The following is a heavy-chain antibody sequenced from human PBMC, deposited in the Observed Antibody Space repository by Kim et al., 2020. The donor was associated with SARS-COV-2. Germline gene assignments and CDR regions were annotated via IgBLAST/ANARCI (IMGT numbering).Heavy chain of an antibody. CDR2: T. Sequence: TNNAQKLQDKVAMTTDTSTNTVYMELRGLGSDDTATYYCARSGPSITGFDYWGQGTLVTVSS. CDR3: ARSGPSITGFDY. J-gene: IGHJ4*02. D-gene: IGHD1-20*01. V-gene: IGHV1-18*01.